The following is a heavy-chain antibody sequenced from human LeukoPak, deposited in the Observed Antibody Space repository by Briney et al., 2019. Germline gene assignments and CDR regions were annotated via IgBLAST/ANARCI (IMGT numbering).Heavy chain of an antibody. CDR3: ARGGGNIFDY. V-gene: IGHV3-7*01. CDR2: IKQDGSEK. D-gene: IGHD4-23*01. Sequence: PSETLSLTCTVSGGSISSYYWSWIRQPPGKGLEWVANIKQDGSEKYYVDSVKGRFTISRDNAKNSLYLQMNSLRAEDTAVYYCARGGGNIFDYWGQGTLVTVSS. CDR1: GGSISSYY. J-gene: IGHJ4*02.